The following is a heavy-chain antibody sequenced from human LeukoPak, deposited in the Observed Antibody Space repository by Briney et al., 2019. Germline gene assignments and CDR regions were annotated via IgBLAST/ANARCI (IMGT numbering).Heavy chain of an antibody. Sequence: PSETLSLTCTVSGGSISSGTYYWSWIRQPAGKGLEWIGRFYTSGSTDYNPSLKSRVTISVDKSKNQFSLKLSSVTAADTAVYYCARVRADYYDSRWYWGQGTLVTVSS. CDR3: ARVRADYYDSRWY. J-gene: IGHJ4*02. D-gene: IGHD3-22*01. CDR1: GGSISSGTYY. CDR2: FYTSGST. V-gene: IGHV4-61*02.